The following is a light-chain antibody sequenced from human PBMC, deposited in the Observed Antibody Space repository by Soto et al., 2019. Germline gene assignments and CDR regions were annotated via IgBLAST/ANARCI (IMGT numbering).Light chain of an antibody. Sequence: DIQMTQSPSSLSASVGDRVTIICRASQDISNYLAWYQQKPGKVPKLLIYAASTLQSGVPSRFSGSGSGTDFTLTISRLQPEDVATYYCQKYNSAPPNTFGGGTKVEIE. CDR3: QKYNSAPPNT. CDR1: QDISNY. J-gene: IGKJ4*01. V-gene: IGKV1-27*01. CDR2: AAS.